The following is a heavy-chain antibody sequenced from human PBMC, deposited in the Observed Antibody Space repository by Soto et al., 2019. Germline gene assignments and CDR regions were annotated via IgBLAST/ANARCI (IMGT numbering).Heavy chain of an antibody. CDR1: GGSIRDYF. J-gene: IGHJ4*02. CDR2: IYYSGRT. D-gene: IGHD3-10*01. CDR3: AREGRSAAPQAGFDL. Sequence: SETLSLTCTVSGGSIRDYFWTWIRQPPGKGLEWIGYIYYSGRTNYNPSLKSRVSISVDTSKNHFSLQLTSVTVADTAVYYCAREGRSAAPQAGFDLWGQGTLVTVSS. V-gene: IGHV4-59*12.